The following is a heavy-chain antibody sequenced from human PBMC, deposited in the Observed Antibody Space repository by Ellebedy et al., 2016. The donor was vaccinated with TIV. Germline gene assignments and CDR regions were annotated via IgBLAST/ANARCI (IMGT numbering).Heavy chain of an antibody. D-gene: IGHD1-1*01. CDR2: INHIGNT. CDR3: ARGWDPGH. Sequence: SETLSLTCRVYGGSFSGYYWTWIRQPPGKGLEWIGEINHIGNTNYNPSLKSRLTVSIDTSKNQFSLNLNSVTPEDTAVYYCARGWDPGHWGQGTLVTVSS. J-gene: IGHJ4*02. V-gene: IGHV4-34*01. CDR1: GGSFSGYY.